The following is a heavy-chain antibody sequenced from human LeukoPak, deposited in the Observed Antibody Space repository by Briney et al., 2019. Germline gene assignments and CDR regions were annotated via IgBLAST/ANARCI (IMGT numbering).Heavy chain of an antibody. J-gene: IGHJ4*02. CDR1: GFTFSSYA. D-gene: IGHD2-2*01. V-gene: IGHV3-66*02. CDR2: IYIGGST. Sequence: PGGSLRLSCAASGFTFSSYAMSWVRQASGKGLEWVSVIYIGGSTYYADSVKGRFTISRDSSKNTLYLQMNSLRTEDTAVYYCAREGGAGYCSSTGCPLGSWGQGTLVTVSS. CDR3: AREGGAGYCSSTGCPLGS.